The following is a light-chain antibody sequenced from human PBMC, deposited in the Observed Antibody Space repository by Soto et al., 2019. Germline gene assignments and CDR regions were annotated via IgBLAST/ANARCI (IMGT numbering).Light chain of an antibody. CDR2: GAS. J-gene: IGKJ4*01. Sequence: ENVLTQSPGTLSLSPGERATLSCRASHTVTGNYLAWYQQKPGQAPRLLVYGASSRATGIPDRFSGKGSETDCSLIITGQEHEDSAVKYCLQYGALPLKLSSPLPFGGGTKVKIK. CDR1: HTVTGNY. V-gene: IGKV3-20*01. CDR3: LQYGALPLKLSSPLP.